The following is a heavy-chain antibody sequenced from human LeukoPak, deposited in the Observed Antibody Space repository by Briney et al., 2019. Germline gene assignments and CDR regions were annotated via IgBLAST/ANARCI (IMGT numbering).Heavy chain of an antibody. Sequence: GGSLRLSCAASGFTSRSYAMHWVRQAPGKGLEWVAVISYDGSNKYYADSVKGRFTISRDNSKNTLYMQMNSLRAEDTAVYYCARDGRGADYWGQGTLVTVSS. CDR3: ARDGRGADY. CDR1: GFTSRSYA. V-gene: IGHV3-30*04. J-gene: IGHJ4*02. D-gene: IGHD3-10*01. CDR2: ISYDGSNK.